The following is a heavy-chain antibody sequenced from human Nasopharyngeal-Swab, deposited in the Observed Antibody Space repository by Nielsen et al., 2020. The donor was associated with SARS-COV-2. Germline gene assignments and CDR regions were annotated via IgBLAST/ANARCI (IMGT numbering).Heavy chain of an antibody. D-gene: IGHD3-16*01. J-gene: IGHJ4*02. Sequence: GESLKISCAASGLTFTNSWMSWVRQAPGKGLEWVANIKQDGSDKYYVDSVKGRFTISRDNAKNSLELQMNSLRAEDTAAYYCARRENGLRPLDYWGQGTLVTVSS. CDR2: IKQDGSDK. V-gene: IGHV3-7*01. CDR1: GLTFTNSW. CDR3: ARRENGLRPLDY.